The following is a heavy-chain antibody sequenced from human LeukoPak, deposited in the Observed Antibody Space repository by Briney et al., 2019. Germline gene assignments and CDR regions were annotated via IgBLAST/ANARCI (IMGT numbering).Heavy chain of an antibody. J-gene: IGHJ3*02. V-gene: IGHV3-72*01. CDR3: VRVQSGGAFDI. Sequence: PGGSLRLSCAAPGFTVSSTYMSWVRQTPGKGLEWVGRSRNKANSYTTDFAATVKGRFTISRDESKNSLFLQMNSLKTEDTAVYYCVRVQSGGAFDIWGQGTMVTVSS. D-gene: IGHD1-26*01. CDR2: SRNKANSYTT. CDR1: GFTVSSTY.